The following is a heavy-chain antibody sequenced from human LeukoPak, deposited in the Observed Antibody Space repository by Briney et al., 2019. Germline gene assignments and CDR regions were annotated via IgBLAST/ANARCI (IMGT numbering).Heavy chain of an antibody. CDR3: AKDYFRQQLDYYYGMDV. D-gene: IGHD6-13*01. CDR2: ISRNSGSI. J-gene: IGHJ6*02. Sequence: PGGSLRLSCAASGFTFDDYAMHWVRQAPGKGLEWVSGISRNSGSIGYADSVKGRFTISRDNAKNSLYLQMNSLRAEDTALYYCAKDYFRQQLDYYYGMDVWGQGTTVTVSS. CDR1: GFTFDDYA. V-gene: IGHV3-9*01.